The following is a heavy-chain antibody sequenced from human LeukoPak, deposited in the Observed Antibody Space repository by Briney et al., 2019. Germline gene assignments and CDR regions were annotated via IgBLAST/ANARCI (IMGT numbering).Heavy chain of an antibody. D-gene: IGHD2-2*01. CDR1: GGSISSSSNY. CDR2: IYHSGST. Sequence: PSETLSLTCTVSGGSISSSSNYWGWIRQPPGKGPEWIGSIYHSGSTYYNPSLKSRVTISVDTSKNPFPLKLNSVTAADTAVYYCARHGGYCSSTSCFGYFQYWGQGTLVTVPS. CDR3: ARHGGYCSSTSCFGYFQY. V-gene: IGHV4-39*01. J-gene: IGHJ1*01.